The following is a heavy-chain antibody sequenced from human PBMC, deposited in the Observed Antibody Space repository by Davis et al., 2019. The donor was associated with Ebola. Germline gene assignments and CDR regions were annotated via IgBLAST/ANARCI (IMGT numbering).Heavy chain of an antibody. CDR3: ARDRSGRIDY. CDR2: IYYSGST. Sequence: PSETLSLTCSVSGGSISSYYWSWIRQPPGKGLEWIGSIYYSGSTYYNPSPKSRVTISVDTSKNQFSLKLSSVTAADTAVYYCARDRSGRIDYWGQGTLVTVSS. D-gene: IGHD3-10*01. V-gene: IGHV4-59*01. CDR1: GGSISSYY. J-gene: IGHJ4*02.